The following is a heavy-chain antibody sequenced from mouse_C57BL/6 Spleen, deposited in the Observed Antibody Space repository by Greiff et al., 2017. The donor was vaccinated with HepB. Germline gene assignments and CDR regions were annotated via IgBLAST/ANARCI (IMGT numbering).Heavy chain of an antibody. CDR3: ARRDYGSSYYFDY. V-gene: IGHV1-54*01. Sequence: VQLVESGAELVRPGTSVKVSCKASGYAFTNYLIEWVKQRPGQGLEWIGVINPGSGGTNYNEKFKGKATLTADKSSSTAYMQLSSLTSEDSAVYFCARRDYGSSYYFDYWGQGTTLTVSS. CDR2: INPGSGGT. CDR1: GYAFTNYL. J-gene: IGHJ2*01. D-gene: IGHD1-1*01.